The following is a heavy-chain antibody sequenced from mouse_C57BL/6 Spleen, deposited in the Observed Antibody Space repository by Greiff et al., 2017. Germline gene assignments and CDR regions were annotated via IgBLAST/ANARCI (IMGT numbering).Heavy chain of an antibody. Sequence: EVKLQESGPELVKPGASVKISCKASGYTFTDYNMDWVKQSPGKSLEWIGDINPNNGGTNYNQKFKGKATLTVDKSSSTAYMELRSLTSEDTAVYYCARRGYEGYFDYWGQGTTLTVSS. D-gene: IGHD2-3*01. CDR1: GYTFTDYN. V-gene: IGHV1-18*01. CDR2: INPNNGGT. J-gene: IGHJ2*01. CDR3: ARRGYEGYFDY.